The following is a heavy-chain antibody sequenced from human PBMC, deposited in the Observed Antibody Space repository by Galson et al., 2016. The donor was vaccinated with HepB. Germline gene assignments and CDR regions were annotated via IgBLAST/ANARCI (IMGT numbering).Heavy chain of an antibody. V-gene: IGHV1-46*01. CDR1: GYTFTSYY. J-gene: IGHJ4*02. Sequence: SVKVSCKASGYTFTSYYMHWVRQAPGQGLEWMGLIDPSGGPSYDQKFQGRLTMTRDTSTSTVYMELSSLRSEDTAVYYCAISWAYCGSDCYDFEYWGQGTLVTVSS. D-gene: IGHD2-21*02. CDR2: IDPSGGP. CDR3: AISWAYCGSDCYDFEY.